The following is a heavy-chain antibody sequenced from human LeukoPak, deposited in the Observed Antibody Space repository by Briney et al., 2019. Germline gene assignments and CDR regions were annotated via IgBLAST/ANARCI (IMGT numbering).Heavy chain of an antibody. D-gene: IGHD3-3*01. CDR3: ARGSHYDFSGMSGYVDY. Sequence: GGSLRLSCAASGFIVSSNYLSWVRQAPGKGLEWVSVIYSGARTSYADSVKGRFTISRDNSENTLYLQMNSLRAEDTAVYYCARGSHYDFSGMSGYVDYWGQGTLVTVSS. CDR1: GFIVSSNY. J-gene: IGHJ4*02. CDR2: IYSGART. V-gene: IGHV3-66*01.